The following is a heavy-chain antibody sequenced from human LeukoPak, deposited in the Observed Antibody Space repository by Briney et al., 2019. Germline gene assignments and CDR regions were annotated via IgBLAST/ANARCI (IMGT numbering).Heavy chain of an antibody. CDR2: INHSGST. J-gene: IGHJ5*01. V-gene: IGHV4-34*01. CDR3: ARGAGWYGS. Sequence: SETLSLTCAVYGGSFSGYYWSWIRQPPGKGLEWIGEINHSGSTNYNPSLKSRVTISVDTSKNQFSLKLRSVTATDTAVYYCARGAGWYGSWGQGTLVAVSS. CDR1: GGSFSGYY.